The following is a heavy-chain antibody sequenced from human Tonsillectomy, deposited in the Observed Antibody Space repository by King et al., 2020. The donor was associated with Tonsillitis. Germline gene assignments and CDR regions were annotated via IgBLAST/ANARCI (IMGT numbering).Heavy chain of an antibody. CDR3: ARASLASDSISSCYEPFVY. V-gene: IGHV3-30*04. CDR2: ISYDVSNK. D-gene: IGHD6-13*01. CDR1: GFIFSSYA. J-gene: IGHJ4*02. Sequence: VQLVESGGRVVQPGRSLRLSCAASGFIFSSYAMHWVCQAPGKGLEWVADISYDVSNKYYADSVKGRFTISRDNSKQTRYMEMNSLRSEDTDVHYCARASLASDSISSCYEPFVYWGQGPLVTVSS.